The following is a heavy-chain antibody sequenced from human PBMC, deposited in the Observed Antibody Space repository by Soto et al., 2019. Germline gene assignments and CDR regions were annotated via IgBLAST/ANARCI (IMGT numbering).Heavy chain of an antibody. CDR1: GGSVSSGGNY. D-gene: IGHD1-7*01. Sequence: QVLLQESGPGLVKASQTLSLTCTISGGSVSSGGNYWSWIRQHPGKGLERIGFIYYSGSTFHNPSLKSRVTIAQVRSKTQFFLKVTSVIVADTAVYYCARALNGTTYYFDGWGQVTLVTVFS. CDR3: ARALNGTTYYFDG. J-gene: IGHJ4*02. CDR2: IYYSGST. V-gene: IGHV4-31*03.